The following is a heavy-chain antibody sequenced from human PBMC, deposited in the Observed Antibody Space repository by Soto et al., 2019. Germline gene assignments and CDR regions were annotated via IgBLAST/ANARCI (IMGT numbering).Heavy chain of an antibody. CDR1: GYTFTSYA. V-gene: IGHV1-3*01. D-gene: IGHD3-9*01. Sequence: QVQLVQSGAEVKKPGASVKVSCKASGYTFTSYAMHWVRQAPGQRLEWMGWINAGNGNTKYSQKFQGRVTITRDTSASTAYMELSSLRSEDTAVYYCARGNYDILTGYYDAFDIWGQGTMVTVSS. J-gene: IGHJ3*02. CDR3: ARGNYDILTGYYDAFDI. CDR2: INAGNGNT.